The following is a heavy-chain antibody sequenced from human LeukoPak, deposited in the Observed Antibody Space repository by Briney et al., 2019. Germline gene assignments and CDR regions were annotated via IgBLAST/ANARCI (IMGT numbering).Heavy chain of an antibody. CDR2: ISWNSGSM. J-gene: IGHJ4*02. V-gene: IGHV3-9*01. D-gene: IGHD1-26*01. Sequence: GGSLRLSCAASGFTFDDYAMHWVRQAPGKGLEWVSGISWNSGSMGYADSVKGRFTISRDNAKNSLYLQMNSLRAEDTAVYYCARAYRVGATDYWGQGTLVTVSS. CDR3: ARAYRVGATDY. CDR1: GFTFDDYA.